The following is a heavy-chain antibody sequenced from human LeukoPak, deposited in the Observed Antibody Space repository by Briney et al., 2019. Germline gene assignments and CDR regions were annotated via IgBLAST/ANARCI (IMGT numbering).Heavy chain of an antibody. D-gene: IGHD6-13*01. Sequence: SQTLSLTCAISGDSVSSNSATWNWLRQSPSRGLEWLGRTYYRSKWYNDYAVSVKSLITINPDASKNQFSLQLNSVTPEDTALYYCARRIAAADRGFDYWGQGTLVTVSS. CDR2: TYYRSKWYN. CDR3: ARRIAAADRGFDY. J-gene: IGHJ4*02. CDR1: GDSVSSNSAT. V-gene: IGHV6-1*01.